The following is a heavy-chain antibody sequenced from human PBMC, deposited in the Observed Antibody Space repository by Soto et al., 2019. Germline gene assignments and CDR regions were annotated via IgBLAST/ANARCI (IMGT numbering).Heavy chain of an antibody. CDR3: ARVRGGDTPVFDF. CDR1: GDSITRSGFY. D-gene: IGHD3-10*01. V-gene: IGHV4-39*01. J-gene: IGHJ4*02. CDR2: MYHTGST. Sequence: QLHLHESGPGLVKPSETLSLSCSVSGDSITRSGFYWAWIRRPPGKELEWIGRMYHTGSTYYKPSLESRITMSVDTSKSQFSLRLTSMTAADAGVYFCARVRGGDTPVFDFWGQGARVTVSS.